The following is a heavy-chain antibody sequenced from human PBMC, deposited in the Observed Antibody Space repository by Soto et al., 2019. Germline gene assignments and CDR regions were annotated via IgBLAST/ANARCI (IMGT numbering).Heavy chain of an antibody. J-gene: IGHJ4*02. CDR2: ISAYNGNT. D-gene: IGHD2-2*01. Sequence: QVQLVQSGAEVKKPGASVKVSCKASGYTFTNYGISWVRQAPGQGLEWMGWISAYNGNTDYAQKLQGRGTMTTDTSSITAYMELRSLRSDDTGVYYCARVGEYCVSTSSHDYWGQGSLVTVSS. V-gene: IGHV1-18*01. CDR1: GYTFTNYG. CDR3: ARVGEYCVSTSSHDY.